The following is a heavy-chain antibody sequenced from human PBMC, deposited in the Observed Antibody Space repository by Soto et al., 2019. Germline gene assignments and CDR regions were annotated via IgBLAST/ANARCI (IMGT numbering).Heavy chain of an antibody. J-gene: IGHJ6*02. CDR1: GSTFPGYS. V-gene: IGHV1-2*02. D-gene: IGHD3-10*01. CDR2: INPNSGGT. Sequence: ASVLVYFTSSGSTFPGYSMHWVLQARGQLLEWMGWINPNSGGTNYAQKFQGRVTMTRDTSISTAYMELSRLRSDDTAVYYCARGGLILSIYYYYYGMDVWGQGTTVTVSS. CDR3: ARGGLILSIYYYYYGMDV.